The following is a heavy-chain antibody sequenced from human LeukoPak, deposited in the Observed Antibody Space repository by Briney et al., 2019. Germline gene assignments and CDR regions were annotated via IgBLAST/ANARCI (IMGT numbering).Heavy chain of an antibody. V-gene: IGHV1-2*02. D-gene: IGHD6-19*01. CDR2: INPKSGGT. CDR1: GYTFSGYY. Sequence: ASVKVSCKASGYTFSGYYIHWVRQALGKGLEWLGWINPKSGGTKYAQKFQGRVTMTRDTSISTAYMELSRLRSDDTAVYYCAILIISVAARDDFDIWGQGTMVTVSS. J-gene: IGHJ3*02. CDR3: AILIISVAARDDFDI.